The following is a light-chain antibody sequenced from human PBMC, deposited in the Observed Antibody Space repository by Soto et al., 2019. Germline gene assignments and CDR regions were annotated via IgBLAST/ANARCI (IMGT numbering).Light chain of an antibody. CDR3: SSYKSTPNTYV. CDR2: EVK. Sequence: QRAAMSVSPVQSISISYTESRTDIGSYDYVSWFQQYPGKAPKVIIYEVKNRPSGISDRFSASKSGNKASLTISGLQAEDEADYSCSSYKSTPNTYVFGRGTKVTAL. V-gene: IGLV2-14*01. CDR1: RTDIGSYDY. J-gene: IGLJ1*01.